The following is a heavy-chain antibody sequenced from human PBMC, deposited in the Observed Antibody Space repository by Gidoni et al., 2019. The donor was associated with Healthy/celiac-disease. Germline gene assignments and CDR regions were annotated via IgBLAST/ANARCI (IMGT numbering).Heavy chain of an antibody. CDR3: AKDKDTMIVVVTQGYFDY. Sequence: EVQLVESGGGSVQPGRSLRLSCAASGFTFDDYAMHWVRQAPGKGLEWVSGISWNSGSIGYADSVKGRFTISRDNAKNSLYLQMNSLRAEDTALYYCAKDKDTMIVVVTQGYFDYWGQGTLVTVSS. CDR1: GFTFDDYA. CDR2: ISWNSGSI. D-gene: IGHD3-22*01. V-gene: IGHV3-9*01. J-gene: IGHJ4*02.